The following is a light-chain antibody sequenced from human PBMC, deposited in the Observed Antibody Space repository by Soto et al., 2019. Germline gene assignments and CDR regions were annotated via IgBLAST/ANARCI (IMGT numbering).Light chain of an antibody. CDR2: GPS. CDR3: QQDYNLPWT. J-gene: IGKJ1*01. CDR1: QSVSSSY. Sequence: EIVMTQSPATLSLSPGERATLSCRASQSVSSSYLSWYQQKPGQAPRLLIYGPSTRATGIPARFSGSGSGTDFTLTISSLQPEDFAVYYCQQDYNLPWTFGQGTKVEIK. V-gene: IGKV3D-7*01.